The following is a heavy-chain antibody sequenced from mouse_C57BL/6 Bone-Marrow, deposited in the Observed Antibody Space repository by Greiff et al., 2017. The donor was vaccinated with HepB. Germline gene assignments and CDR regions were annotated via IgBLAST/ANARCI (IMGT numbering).Heavy chain of an antibody. CDR2: ISDGGSYT. CDR1: GFTFSSYA. Sequence: EVQGVESGGGLVKPGGSLKLSCAASGFTFSSYAMSWVRQTPEKRLEWVATISDGGSYTYYPDNVKGRFTISRDNAKNNLYLQMSHLKSEDTAMYYCASRYDYDDEAWFAYWGQGTLVTVSA. CDR3: ASRYDYDDEAWFAY. J-gene: IGHJ3*01. D-gene: IGHD2-4*01. V-gene: IGHV5-4*01.